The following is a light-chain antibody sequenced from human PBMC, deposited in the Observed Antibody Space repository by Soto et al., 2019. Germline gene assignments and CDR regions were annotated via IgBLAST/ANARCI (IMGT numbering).Light chain of an antibody. CDR1: QRIGAW. V-gene: IGKV1-5*03. CDR2: KAS. CDR3: QQYNTYWT. Sequence: DIQMPQSPSTLAASVGHRVTITCRASQRIGAWLAWYQQKPGKAPKLLIYKASTLKSGVPSRFSGSGSGTEFTLTISSLQPDDFATYYCQQYNTYWTFGQGTKVDIK. J-gene: IGKJ1*01.